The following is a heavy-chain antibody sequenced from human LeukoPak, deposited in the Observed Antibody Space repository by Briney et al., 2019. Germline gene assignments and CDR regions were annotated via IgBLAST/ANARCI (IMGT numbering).Heavy chain of an antibody. CDR2: IAIDSGNT. J-gene: IGHJ4*02. Sequence: GGSLRFCCAASGFTFSDYSMSWLRQAPGKGLEWISYIAIDSGNTNYADSVKGRVTISGDKAKNSLHLQINSLRVEATAVYYCARDFKYAFDNWGQGTLVTVSS. CDR1: GFTFSDYS. V-gene: IGHV3-11*06. CDR3: ARDFKYAFDN. D-gene: IGHD2-2*01.